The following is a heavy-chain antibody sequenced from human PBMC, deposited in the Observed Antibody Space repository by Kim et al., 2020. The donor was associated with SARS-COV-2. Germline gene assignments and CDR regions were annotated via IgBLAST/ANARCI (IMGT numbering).Heavy chain of an antibody. V-gene: IGHV4-34*01. Sequence: SETLSLTCSVYGGSLSGYFWTWICQSPGKGLEWIGEVNHIGSIAYNPSLKSRVTISLDTSKNEFSLKLTSMTAADTAVYYCAKHLMYWGQGSLVTVSS. D-gene: IGHD2-8*01. J-gene: IGHJ4*02. CDR1: GGSLSGYF. CDR2: VNHIGSI. CDR3: AKHLMY.